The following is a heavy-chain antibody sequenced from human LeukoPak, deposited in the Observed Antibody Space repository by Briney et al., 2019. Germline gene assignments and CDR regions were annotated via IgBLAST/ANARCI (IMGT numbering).Heavy chain of an antibody. D-gene: IGHD2-15*01. CDR2: ISSRGSGI. V-gene: IGHV3-11*01. CDR1: GFTFSDYY. Sequence: GGSLRLSCAASGFTFSDYYMSWIRQAPGKGLEWLSYISSRGSGIFYADSVKGRFTVSRDNAKNSLYLEVSGLRAEDTAVYYCARESGGSWTIYDLWGKGTLVTVSS. J-gene: IGHJ5*02. CDR3: ARESGGSWTIYDL.